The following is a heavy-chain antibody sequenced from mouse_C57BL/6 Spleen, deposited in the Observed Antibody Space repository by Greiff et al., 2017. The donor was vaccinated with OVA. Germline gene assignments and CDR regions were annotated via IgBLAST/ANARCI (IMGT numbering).Heavy chain of an antibody. Sequence: QVQLQQSGAELARPGASVKLSCKASGYTFTSYGISWVKQRTGQGLEWIGEIYPRSGNTYYNEKFKGKATLTADKSSSTAYMELRSLTSEYSAVYFCARSLPDRYAMDYWGQGTSVTVSS. CDR1: GYTFTSYG. V-gene: IGHV1-81*01. CDR2: IYPRSGNT. J-gene: IGHJ4*01. CDR3: ARSLPDRYAMDY.